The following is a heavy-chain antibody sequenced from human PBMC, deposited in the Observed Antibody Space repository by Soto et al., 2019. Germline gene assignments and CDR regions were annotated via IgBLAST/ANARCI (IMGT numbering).Heavy chain of an antibody. CDR2: IWYDGSNK. Sequence: GSLRLSCAASGFTFSSYGMHWVRQAPGKGLEWVAVIWYDGSNKYYADSVKGRFTISRDNSKNTLYLQMNSLRAEDTAVYYCARVLEAASSWYAFDIWGQGTMVTVSS. CDR3: ARVLEAASSWYAFDI. J-gene: IGHJ3*02. CDR1: GFTFSSYG. D-gene: IGHD6-13*01. V-gene: IGHV3-33*08.